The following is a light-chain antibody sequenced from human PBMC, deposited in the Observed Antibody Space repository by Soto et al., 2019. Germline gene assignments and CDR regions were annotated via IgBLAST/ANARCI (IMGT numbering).Light chain of an antibody. V-gene: IGKV2-28*01. Sequence: DIVVTQSPLSLPVTPGEPASISCRSSQSLLHSNGYNYLDWYLQKPGQSPQLLIYLGSNRASGVPDRFSGSGSGTDFTLKISRVEADDVGVYYCMQALQSQFTFGPGTKVDIK. J-gene: IGKJ3*01. CDR3: MQALQSQFT. CDR1: QSLLHSNGYNY. CDR2: LGS.